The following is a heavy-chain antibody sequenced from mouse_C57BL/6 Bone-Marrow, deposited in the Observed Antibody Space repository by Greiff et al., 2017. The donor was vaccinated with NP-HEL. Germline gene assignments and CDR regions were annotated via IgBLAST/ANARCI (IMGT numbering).Heavy chain of an antibody. CDR2: IYPGDGDT. J-gene: IGHJ1*03. D-gene: IGHD1-1*01. Sequence: QVQLKESGPELVKPGASVKISCKASGYAFSSSWMNWVKQRPGKGLEWIGRIYPGDGDTNYNGKFKGKAKLTADKSSSTAYMQLSSLTSEGSAVYFCARYGSSYFYWYFDVWGTGTTVTVSS. CDR3: ARYGSSYFYWYFDV. V-gene: IGHV1-82*01. CDR1: GYAFSSSW.